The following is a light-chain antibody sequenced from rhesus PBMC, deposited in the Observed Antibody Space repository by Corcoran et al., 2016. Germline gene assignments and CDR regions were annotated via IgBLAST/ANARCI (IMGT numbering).Light chain of an antibody. CDR2: YTN. Sequence: DILMSQSPSSLSASVGDRVTITCRASHDITNYLNWYRQKPGKAPKLLIYYTNSLASGVPSRFSGSGSGTELTLTISSLQPEEFATYYCQQGKSTPLTFGGGTKVEL. CDR1: HDITNY. J-gene: IGKJ4*01. V-gene: IGKV1-32*02. CDR3: QQGKSTPLT.